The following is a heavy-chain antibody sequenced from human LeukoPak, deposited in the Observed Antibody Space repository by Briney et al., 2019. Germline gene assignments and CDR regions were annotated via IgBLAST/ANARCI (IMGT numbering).Heavy chain of an antibody. D-gene: IGHD1-26*01. CDR2: INHSGST. J-gene: IGHJ4*02. Sequence: PSETLSLTCAVYGASFSGYYWSWIRQPPGKGLEWIGEINHSGSTNYSPSLKSRVTISVDTSKNQFSLKLSSVTAADTAVYYCARVIVGATISPFDYWGQGTLVTVSS. V-gene: IGHV4-34*01. CDR1: GASFSGYY. CDR3: ARVIVGATISPFDY.